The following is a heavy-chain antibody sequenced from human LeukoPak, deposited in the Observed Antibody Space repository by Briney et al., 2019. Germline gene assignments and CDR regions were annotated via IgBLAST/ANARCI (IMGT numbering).Heavy chain of an antibody. Sequence: ASVKVSCKASGYTFTSHYMHWVRQAPGQGLEWMGLINPSGSSTLYAQKFQGRVTMTRDMSTTTDYMELSSLRSEDTAVYYCARELEMATISPGIDYWGQGTLVTVSS. CDR1: GYTFTSHY. CDR3: ARELEMATISPGIDY. J-gene: IGHJ4*02. CDR2: INPSGSST. V-gene: IGHV1-46*01. D-gene: IGHD5-24*01.